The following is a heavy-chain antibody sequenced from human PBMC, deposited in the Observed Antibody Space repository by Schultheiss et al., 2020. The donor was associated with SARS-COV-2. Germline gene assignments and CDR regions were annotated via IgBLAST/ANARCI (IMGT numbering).Heavy chain of an antibody. CDR2: IYYSGST. V-gene: IGHV4-34*01. Sequence: SETLSLTCAVYGGSFSGYYWCWIRQPPGKGLEWIGSIYYSGSTYYNPSLKSRVTISVDTSKNQFSLKLSSVTAADTAVYYCAGDFWSGYYYWFDPWGQGTLVTVSS. D-gene: IGHD3-3*01. CDR3: AGDFWSGYYYWFDP. CDR1: GGSFSGYY. J-gene: IGHJ5*02.